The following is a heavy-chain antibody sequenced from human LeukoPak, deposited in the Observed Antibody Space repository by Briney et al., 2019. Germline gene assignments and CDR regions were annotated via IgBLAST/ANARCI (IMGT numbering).Heavy chain of an antibody. CDR1: GFTFCTYA. CDR3: AKASGRYYFDY. D-gene: IGHD2-15*01. V-gene: IGHV3-23*01. Sequence: ESGGSVRLSCAASGFTFCTYAMLWLRQAPGKGLEWVLGISDSGGSTFYADSVKGRFTISKDNSKNTLFLQMNSLRREDTAMYYCAKASGRYYFDYWGQGTPVTVSS. CDR2: ISDSGGST. J-gene: IGHJ4*02.